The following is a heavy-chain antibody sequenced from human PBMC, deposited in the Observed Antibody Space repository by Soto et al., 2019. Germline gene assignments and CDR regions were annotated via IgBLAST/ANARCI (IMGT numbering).Heavy chain of an antibody. CDR2: IYDRGST. V-gene: IGHV4-39*01. D-gene: IGHD6-19*01. CDR3: ARQCYTSGRTDFDY. J-gene: IGHJ4*02. CDR1: GGSIGSSSYY. Sequence: QLQLQESGPGLVKPSETLYLTCTVSGGSIGSSSYYWGWIRQPPGKGLEWIGSIYDRGSTYSNPSLKNRLTSSLDTSKNQFSPKLTSETAADTAVYYCARQCYTSGRTDFDYWGQGTLVTVSS.